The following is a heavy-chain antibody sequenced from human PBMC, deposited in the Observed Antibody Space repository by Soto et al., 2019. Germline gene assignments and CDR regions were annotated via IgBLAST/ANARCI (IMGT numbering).Heavy chain of an antibody. V-gene: IGHV3-74*01. D-gene: IGHD2-21*01. CDR2: ISSDGTTT. J-gene: IGHJ4*02. CDR1: GFTFSNYY. Sequence: EMQLVESGGGLVQPGGSLRLSCAASGFTFSNYYMHWVRQAPGKGPVWVSRISSDGTTTTYADSVKGRFTISRDNAKNTLYPPVNRLRAEDTAVYYCARVPNCYSRWCYSYFDLWGQGALVTVSS. CDR3: ARVPNCYSRWCYSYFDL.